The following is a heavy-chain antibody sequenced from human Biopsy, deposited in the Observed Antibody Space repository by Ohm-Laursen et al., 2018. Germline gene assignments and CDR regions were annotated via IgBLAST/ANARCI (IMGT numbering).Heavy chain of an antibody. D-gene: IGHD3-10*01. Sequence: SLRLSCTASGFTFSSSWVHWVRQAPGKGLEWVSGISGTDEGTHSADSVKGRFTISRDNSKNMLYLQMNSLRVEDTALYHCARDPVAVRISMVRGLRTSWFDPWGPGTLVTVSS. V-gene: IGHV3-23*01. CDR1: GFTFSSSW. CDR2: ISGTDEGT. CDR3: ARDPVAVRISMVRGLRTSWFDP. J-gene: IGHJ5*02.